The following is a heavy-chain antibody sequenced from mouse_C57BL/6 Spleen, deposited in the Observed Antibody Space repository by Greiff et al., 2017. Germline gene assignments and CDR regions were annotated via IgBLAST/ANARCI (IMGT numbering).Heavy chain of an antibody. V-gene: IGHV1-64*01. CDR3: ARPNYHYAMDY. J-gene: IGHJ4*01. Sequence: VQLQQPGAELVKPGASVKLSCKASGYTFTSYWMHWVKQRPGQGLEWIGMIHPNSGSTNYNEKFKSKATLTVDKSSSTAYMQLSSLTSEDSAVYYCARPNYHYAMDYWGQGTSVTVSS. CDR1: GYTFTSYW. D-gene: IGHD2-1*01. CDR2: IHPNSGST.